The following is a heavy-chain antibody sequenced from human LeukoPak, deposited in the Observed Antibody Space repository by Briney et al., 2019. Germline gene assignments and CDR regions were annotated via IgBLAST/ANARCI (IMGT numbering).Heavy chain of an antibody. V-gene: IGHV4-59*01. CDR1: GGSISSYY. CDR3: ARGGCALLIFRYYCRDV. D-gene: IGHD2-21*01. Sequence: SETLSLTCTVSGGSISSYYWSWIRQPPGKGLEWIGYIYYSGSTNYNPSLKSRVTISVDTSKNQFSLRLSSVSAADTAVYYCARGGCALLIFRYYCRDVWVQATADTVCS. J-gene: IGHJ6*02. CDR2: IYYSGST.